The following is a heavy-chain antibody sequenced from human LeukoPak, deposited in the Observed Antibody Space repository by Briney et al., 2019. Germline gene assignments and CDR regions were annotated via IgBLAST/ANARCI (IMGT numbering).Heavy chain of an antibody. V-gene: IGHV3-48*03. D-gene: IGHD3-22*01. J-gene: IGHJ4*02. CDR2: ISRSDTM. Sequence: GGSLRLSCAASGFTFNSYEMNWVRQAPGKGLEWVSYISRSDTMYYADSVKGRFTISRDNAKNSLYLQMNSLRAEDTAVYYCARASDGSGYVFDYWGQGTLVTVSS. CDR3: ARASDGSGYVFDY. CDR1: GFTFNSYE.